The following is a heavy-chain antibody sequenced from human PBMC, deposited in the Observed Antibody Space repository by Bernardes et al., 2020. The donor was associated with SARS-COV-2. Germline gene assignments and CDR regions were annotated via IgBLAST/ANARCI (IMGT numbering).Heavy chain of an antibody. V-gene: IGHV4-34*01. CDR2: INHSGSS. D-gene: IGHD3-3*01. CDR3: ARGASFGFLSAYSFGRGGPFDP. Sequence: ETLSITCAVYGGSFSSHYWAWIRQPPGRGLEWVGEINHSGSSTYNPSLKSRVTLSVDTSKMQFSLKLTSVNAADMAVYYCARGASFGFLSAYSFGRGGPFDPWGQGVLVTVAS. CDR1: GGSFSSHY. J-gene: IGHJ5*02.